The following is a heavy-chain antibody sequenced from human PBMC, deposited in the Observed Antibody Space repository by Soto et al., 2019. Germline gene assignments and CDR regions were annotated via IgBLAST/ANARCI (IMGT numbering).Heavy chain of an antibody. CDR3: ARAISAKNWFDP. Sequence: PSETLSLTCTVSGGSFNNYYWSWLRQSPGKGLEWVGYIYYTGSTNYNPSLKSRVTISLDTSKNHFSLQLTSVTAADTAVYYCARAISAKNWFDPWGHGTLVTVSS. CDR1: GGSFNNYY. CDR2: IYYTGST. V-gene: IGHV4-59*01. J-gene: IGHJ5*02.